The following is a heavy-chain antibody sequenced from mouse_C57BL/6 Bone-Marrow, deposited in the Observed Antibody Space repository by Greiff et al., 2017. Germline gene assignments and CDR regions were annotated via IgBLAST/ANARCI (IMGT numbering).Heavy chain of an antibody. J-gene: IGHJ2*01. CDR1: GYTFTSYG. Sequence: VQLVESGAELARPGASVKLSCKASGYTFTSYGISWVKQRTGQGLELIGEIYPRRGNTYYNEKFKGKATLTADKSSRTAYMELRSLTSEDSAVYFCARRSYDGYWGQGTTLTVSS. V-gene: IGHV1-81*01. CDR3: ARRSYDGY. D-gene: IGHD2-12*01. CDR2: IYPRRGNT.